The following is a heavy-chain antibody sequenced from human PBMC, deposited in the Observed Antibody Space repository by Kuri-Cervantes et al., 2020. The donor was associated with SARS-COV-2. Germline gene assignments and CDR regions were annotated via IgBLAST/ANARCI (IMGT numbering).Heavy chain of an antibody. CDR1: GGSISSGGYY. CDR2: IYHSGST. Sequence: LRLSCTVSGGSISSGGYYWSWIRQPPWKGLEWIGYIYHSGSTYYNPSLKSRVTISVDRSKNQFSLKLSSVTAADTAVYYCARTVTTTPDYWGQGTLVTVSS. J-gene: IGHJ4*02. V-gene: IGHV4-30-2*01. CDR3: ARTVTTTPDY. D-gene: IGHD4-11*01.